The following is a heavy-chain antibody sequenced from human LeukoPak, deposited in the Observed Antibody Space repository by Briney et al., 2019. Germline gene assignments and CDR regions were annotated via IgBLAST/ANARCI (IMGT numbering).Heavy chain of an antibody. CDR2: INPSGGST. D-gene: IGHD3-16*02. J-gene: IGHJ4*02. V-gene: IGHV1-46*01. CDR3: ARDIPYEVTFGGVTVMGSFVLDY. Sequence: ASVKVSCKASQYNFTSYYIHWVRQAPGQGLEWMGLINPSGGSTSYAQKFQGRVTMTRDTSTTTVYIELSSLRSEDTAVYYCARDIPYEVTFGGVTVMGSFVLDYWGQGTLVTVSS. CDR1: QYNFTSYY.